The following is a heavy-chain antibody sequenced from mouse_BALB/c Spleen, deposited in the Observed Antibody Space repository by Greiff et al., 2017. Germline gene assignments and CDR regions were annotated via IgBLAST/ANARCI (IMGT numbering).Heavy chain of an antibody. D-gene: IGHD4-1*01. CDR3: VRPAGSYAMDY. CDR2: IWACGST. V-gene: IGHV2-9*02. Sequence: QVQLQQSGPGLVAPSQSLSITCTVSGFSLTSYGVHWVRQPPGKGLEWLGVIWACGSTNYNSALMSRLSISKDNSKSQVFLKMNSLQTDDTAIYYCVRPAGSYAMDYWGQGTSVTVSS. CDR1: GFSLTSYG. J-gene: IGHJ4*01.